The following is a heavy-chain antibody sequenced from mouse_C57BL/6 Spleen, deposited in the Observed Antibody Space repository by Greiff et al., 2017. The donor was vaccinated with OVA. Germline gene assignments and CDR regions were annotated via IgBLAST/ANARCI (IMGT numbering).Heavy chain of an antibody. CDR2: ISSGSSTI. Sequence: EVKVEESGGGLVKPGGSLKLSCAASGFTFSDYGMHWVRQAPEKGLEWVAYISSGSSTIYYADTVKGRFTISRDNAKNTLFLQMTSLRSEDTAMYYCARDDYDPGYYFDYWGQGTTLTVSS. CDR1: GFTFSDYG. D-gene: IGHD2-4*01. CDR3: ARDDYDPGYYFDY. V-gene: IGHV5-17*01. J-gene: IGHJ2*01.